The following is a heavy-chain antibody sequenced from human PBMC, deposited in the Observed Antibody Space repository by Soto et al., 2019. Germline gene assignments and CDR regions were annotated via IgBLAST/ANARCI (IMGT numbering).Heavy chain of an antibody. J-gene: IGHJ6*02. V-gene: IGHV5-51*01. CDR1: GYSFTSYW. CDR3: ARHGYCTNGVCRKRYYYYGMDV. D-gene: IGHD2-8*01. Sequence: GVSLKISCKCSGYSFTSYWIVLVRKMPGKGLEWMGIIYPGDSDTRYSPSFQGQVTISADESISTAYLQWSSLKASDTAMYYCARHGYCTNGVCRKRYYYYGMDVWGQGTTVTVSS. CDR2: IYPGDSDT.